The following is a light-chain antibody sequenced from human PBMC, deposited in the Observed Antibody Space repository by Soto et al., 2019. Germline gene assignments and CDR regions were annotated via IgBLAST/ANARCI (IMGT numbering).Light chain of an antibody. V-gene: IGKV3-20*01. CDR3: QQYGSSPIT. CDR2: GAS. Sequence: VMTQSPLSLPVTLGQPSSISCRSNQMLVHSDGIAYLVWYQQKPGQAPRLLIYGASSRATGIPDRFSGSGSGTDFTLTISRLEPEDFAVYYCQQYGSSPITFGQGTRLEI. J-gene: IGKJ5*01. CDR1: QMLVHSDGIAY.